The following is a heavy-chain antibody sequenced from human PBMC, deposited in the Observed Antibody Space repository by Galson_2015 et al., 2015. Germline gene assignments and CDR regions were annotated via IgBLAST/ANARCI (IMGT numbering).Heavy chain of an antibody. D-gene: IGHD6-19*01. J-gene: IGHJ4*02. Sequence: SLRLSCAASGFTFSSYAMSWVRQAPGKGLEWVSAISGSGGSTYYADSVKGRFTISRDNSKNTLYLQMNSLRAEDTAVYYCAKDGTVAGTFFDYWGQGTLFTVSS. CDR3: AKDGTVAGTFFDY. CDR1: GFTFSSYA. V-gene: IGHV3-23*01. CDR2: ISGSGGST.